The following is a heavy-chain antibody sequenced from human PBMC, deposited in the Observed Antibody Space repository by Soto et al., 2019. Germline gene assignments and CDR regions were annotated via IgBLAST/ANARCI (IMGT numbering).Heavy chain of an antibody. V-gene: IGHV3-30-3*01. CDR2: ISYDGSNK. CDR3: ATEKGNYFDSSGPFDY. J-gene: IGHJ4*02. Sequence: GGSLRLSCASSGFTFNNYAIHLVRQAPGKGLEWVAVISYDGSNKYYADSVKGRFTISRDNSKNTLYLQMNSLRAEDTAVYYCATEKGNYFDSSGPFDYWAQGTLVTVSS. CDR1: GFTFNNYA. D-gene: IGHD3-22*01.